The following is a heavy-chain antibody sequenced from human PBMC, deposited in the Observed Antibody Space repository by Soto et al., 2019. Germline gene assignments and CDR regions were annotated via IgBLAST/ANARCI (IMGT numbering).Heavy chain of an antibody. J-gene: IGHJ6*02. CDR2: TYYRSKWYN. CDR3: AREGVGGYSYGYGYSYYCMDV. D-gene: IGHD5-18*01. Sequence: PSQTLSLTCAISGDSVSSNSAAWNWIRQSPSRGLEWLGRTYYRSKWYNDYAVSVKSRITINPDTSKNQFSLQLNSVTPEDTAVYYCAREGVGGYSYGYGYSYYCMDVWGQGTTVTVSS. CDR1: GDSVSSNSAA. V-gene: IGHV6-1*01.